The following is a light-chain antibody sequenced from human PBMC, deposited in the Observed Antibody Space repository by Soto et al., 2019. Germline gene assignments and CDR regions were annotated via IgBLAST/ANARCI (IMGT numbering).Light chain of an antibody. J-gene: IGKJ1*01. V-gene: IGKV3-11*01. Sequence: VLTQSPATLSLSPGERATLSCRASQTISRYLAWYQQKPGQAHRLLIYNTSNRATGIPARFSGSGSGTDFTLTISSLEPEDFAVYYCQQRSNWPPWTFGQGTKVEIK. CDR3: QQRSNWPPWT. CDR2: NTS. CDR1: QTISRY.